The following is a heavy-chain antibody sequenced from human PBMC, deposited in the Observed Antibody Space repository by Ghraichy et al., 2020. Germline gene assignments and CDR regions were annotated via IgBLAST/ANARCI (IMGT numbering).Heavy chain of an antibody. Sequence: GESLNISCAASGFTFSSYSMNWVRQAPGKGLEWVSSISSSSSYIYYADSVKGRFTISRDNAKNSLYLQMNSLRAEDTAVYYCARSSHYYYYMDVWGKGTTVTVSS. J-gene: IGHJ6*03. V-gene: IGHV3-21*01. CDR3: ARSSHYYYYMDV. CDR1: GFTFSSYS. CDR2: ISSSSSYI.